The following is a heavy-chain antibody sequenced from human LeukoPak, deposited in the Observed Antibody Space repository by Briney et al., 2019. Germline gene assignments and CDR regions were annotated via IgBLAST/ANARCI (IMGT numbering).Heavy chain of an antibody. CDR1: GGSISSSSYY. CDR2: IYYSGST. Sequence: SETLSLTCTVSGGSISSSSYYWGWIRQPRGNGLEWVGRIYYSGSTYYNPYLKSRVTISVDTSKNQFSLKLSSVTAADTAVYYCARSIRIAARPDWFDPWGQGTLVTVSS. CDR3: ARSIRIAARPDWFDP. V-gene: IGHV4-39*07. J-gene: IGHJ5*02. D-gene: IGHD6-6*01.